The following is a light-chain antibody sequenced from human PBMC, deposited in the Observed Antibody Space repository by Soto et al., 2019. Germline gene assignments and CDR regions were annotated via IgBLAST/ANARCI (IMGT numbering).Light chain of an antibody. Sequence: LTQPASVSGSPGQSITISCTGTSSDVGGYNYVSWYQQHPVKAPKLMIYDVTNRPSGVSDRFSGSKSGNTASLTISGLQAVDEADYYCSSYTSSSTPYVFGTGTKVTVL. CDR2: DVT. CDR3: SSYTSSSTPYV. J-gene: IGLJ1*01. CDR1: SSDVGGYNY. V-gene: IGLV2-14*01.